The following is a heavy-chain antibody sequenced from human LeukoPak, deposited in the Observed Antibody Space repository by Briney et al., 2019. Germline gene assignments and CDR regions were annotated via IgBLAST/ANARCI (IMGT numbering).Heavy chain of an antibody. D-gene: IGHD6-19*01. Sequence: PAGGSLRLSCAASGLIFNTYGMHWVRQAPGKGLEWVAVIWFDGSIKYYADSMKGRFTISRDNSKNTLYLQMNSLRAEDTALYYCASAAGPFDNWGQGTLVTVSS. V-gene: IGHV3-33*01. CDR2: IWFDGSIK. CDR1: GLIFNTYG. J-gene: IGHJ4*02. CDR3: ASAAGPFDN.